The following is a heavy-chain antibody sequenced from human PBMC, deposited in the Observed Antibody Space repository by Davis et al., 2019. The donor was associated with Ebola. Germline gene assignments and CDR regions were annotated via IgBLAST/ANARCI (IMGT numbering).Heavy chain of an antibody. CDR3: ARDSVEYSSSSSYYYYMDV. CDR1: GYTFTSYY. D-gene: IGHD6-6*01. Sequence: ASVKVSCKASGYTFTSYYMHWVRQAPGQGLEWMGILNPSGGSTSYAQKFQGRVTMTRDTSISTAYMELSRLRSDDTAVYYCARDSVEYSSSSSYYYYMDVWGKGTTVTVSS. J-gene: IGHJ6*03. CDR2: LNPSGGST. V-gene: IGHV1-46*01.